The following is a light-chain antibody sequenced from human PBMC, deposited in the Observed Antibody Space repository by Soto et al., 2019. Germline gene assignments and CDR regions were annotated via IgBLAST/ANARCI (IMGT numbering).Light chain of an antibody. J-gene: IGKJ1*01. CDR2: KIS. Sequence: DIVLTQAPLSSPVTLGQPASISCRSSQSLVHSDGSTYLSWLHQRPGQPPRLLIYKISKLFSGVPDRFSGSGAGRDFTLTITRVEAEDVEVYYYMQATHSPWAFGQGTKLEIK. CDR1: QSLVHSDGSTY. V-gene: IGKV2-24*01. CDR3: MQATHSPWA.